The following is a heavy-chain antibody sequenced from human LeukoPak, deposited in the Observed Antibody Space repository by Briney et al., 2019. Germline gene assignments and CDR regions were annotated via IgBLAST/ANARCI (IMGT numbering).Heavy chain of an antibody. Sequence: GALSLSCVVSGFSFSDHYMTWIRQAPGKGLEYISYLSNSRSDIFHADSVKGRFSISRDNAKNSVYLQMNSLRVEDTAVYYCARGHLGLDYWGQGTPVTASP. CDR3: ARGHLGLDY. CDR1: GFSFSDHY. J-gene: IGHJ4*02. V-gene: IGHV3-11*01. CDR2: LSNSRSDI. D-gene: IGHD1-26*01.